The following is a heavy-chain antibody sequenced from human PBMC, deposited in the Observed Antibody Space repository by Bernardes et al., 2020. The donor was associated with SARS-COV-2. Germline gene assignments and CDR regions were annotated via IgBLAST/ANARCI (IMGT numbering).Heavy chain of an antibody. CDR2: INHSGST. J-gene: IGHJ4*02. Sequence: ETLSLTCAVYGGSFSGYYWSWIRQPPGKGLEWIGEINHSGSTNYNPSLKSRVTISVDTSKNQFSLKLSSVTAADTAVYYCARGFRRWRVGATAFDYWGQGILVTVSS. CDR3: ARGFRRWRVGATAFDY. CDR1: GGSFSGYY. V-gene: IGHV4-34*01. D-gene: IGHD1-26*01.